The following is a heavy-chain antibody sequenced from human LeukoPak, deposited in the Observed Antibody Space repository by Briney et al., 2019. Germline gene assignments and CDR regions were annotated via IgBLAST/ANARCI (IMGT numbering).Heavy chain of an antibody. D-gene: IGHD2-2*01. CDR1: GYTFTSYD. CDR3: ARGAWPAVIPTRWFDP. Sequence: GASVTVSCKTSGYTFTSYDINWVRQATGQGLEWMGWMNPDSGNTGYAQKFQGRITMTRDTSINTAYMEVSSLRSEDTAIYYCARGAWPAVIPTRWFDPWGQGTLVTVSS. CDR2: MNPDSGNT. J-gene: IGHJ5*02. V-gene: IGHV1-8*01.